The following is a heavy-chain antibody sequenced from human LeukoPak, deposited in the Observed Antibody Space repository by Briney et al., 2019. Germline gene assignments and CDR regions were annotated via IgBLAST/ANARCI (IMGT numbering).Heavy chain of an antibody. D-gene: IGHD3-16*02. J-gene: IGHJ3*02. CDR1: GFTFSSYA. CDR2: ISGSGGST. Sequence: GGSLRLSCAASGFTFSSYAMSWVRQAPGKGLEWVSAISGSGGSTYYADSVKGRFTISRDNSKNTLYLQMNSLRAEDTAVYYCVVDDYVWGSHRPSPLDAFDIWGQGTMVTVSS. CDR3: VVDDYVWGSHRPSPLDAFDI. V-gene: IGHV3-23*01.